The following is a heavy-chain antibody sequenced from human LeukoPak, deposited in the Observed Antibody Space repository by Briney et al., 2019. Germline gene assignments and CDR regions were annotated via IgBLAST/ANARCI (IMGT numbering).Heavy chain of an antibody. Sequence: PSETLSLTCTVSGGSISSYYWRWIRQPPGKGLEWIGYIYYSGTTNYNPSLKSRVTISVDTPKNQFSLKLSSVTAADTAVYYCARGVYIAAAQYGYWGQGTLVTVSS. J-gene: IGHJ4*02. CDR3: ARGVYIAAAQYGY. CDR1: GGSISSYY. CDR2: IYYSGTT. D-gene: IGHD6-13*01. V-gene: IGHV4-59*01.